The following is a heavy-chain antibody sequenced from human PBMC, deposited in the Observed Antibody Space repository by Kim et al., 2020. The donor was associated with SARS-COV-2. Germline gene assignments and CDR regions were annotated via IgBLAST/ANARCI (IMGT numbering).Heavy chain of an antibody. Sequence: SETLSLTCTVSGGSISNYYWSWIRQPPGKGLVWIGYIYYSGSTNYNPSLKSRVTISVDTSKNQFSLKLSSVTAADTAVYYCARGFDYWGQGTLVTVSS. J-gene: IGHJ4*02. CDR2: IYYSGST. CDR3: ARGFDY. CDR1: GGSISNYY. V-gene: IGHV4-59*08.